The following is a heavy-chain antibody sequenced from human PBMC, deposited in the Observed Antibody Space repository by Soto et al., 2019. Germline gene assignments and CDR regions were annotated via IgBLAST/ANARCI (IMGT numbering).Heavy chain of an antibody. Sequence: EVQLVESGGGLVQPGGSLRLSCAASGFTFSSYWMHWVRQAPGKGLAWVSRISTDGSSTTYADSAKGRFTISRDNAKNPLYLQMNSLRAEDTAVYYCARAGLDIWGQGTMVTVSS. CDR3: ARAGLDI. J-gene: IGHJ3*02. CDR2: ISTDGSST. CDR1: GFTFSSYW. V-gene: IGHV3-74*01.